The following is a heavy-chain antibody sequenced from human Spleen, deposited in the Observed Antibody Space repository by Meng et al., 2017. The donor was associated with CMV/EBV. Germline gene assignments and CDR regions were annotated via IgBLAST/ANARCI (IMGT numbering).Heavy chain of an antibody. V-gene: IGHV3-74*01. Sequence: GESLKISCVASGFTFSGYFMHWVRQVPGKGLVWVARINSDGSSTNYVDSVKSRLTISRDNAKNTMYLQIHSLRAEDTAVYFCARSSSAAFNYWGQGTRVTVSS. CDR3: ARSSSAAFNY. D-gene: IGHD6-19*01. CDR1: GFTFSGYF. J-gene: IGHJ4*02. CDR2: INSDGSST.